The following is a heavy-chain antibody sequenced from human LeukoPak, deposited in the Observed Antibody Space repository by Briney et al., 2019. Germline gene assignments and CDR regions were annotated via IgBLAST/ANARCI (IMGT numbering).Heavy chain of an antibody. J-gene: IGHJ3*01. CDR3: ARDRGRGSYLQDAFDV. CDR2: ISYDGGDK. D-gene: IGHD1-26*01. Sequence: GGSLRLSCAASGFTFSYYAMHWVRQAPGKGLEWVAVISYDGGDKYYADSVKGRFSISRDNSKNALYLQINSLRTEDTAIYYCARDRGRGSYLQDAFDVWGQGTMVTVSS. V-gene: IGHV3-30-3*01. CDR1: GFTFSYYA.